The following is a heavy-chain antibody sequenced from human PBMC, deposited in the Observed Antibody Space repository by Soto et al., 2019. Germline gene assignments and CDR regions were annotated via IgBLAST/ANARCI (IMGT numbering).Heavy chain of an antibody. J-gene: IGHJ4*02. Sequence: ASVKVSCKASGYTFTSYAMHWVRQAPGQRLEWMGWINAGNGNTKYSQKFQGRVTITRDTSASTAYMELSSLRSEDTAVYYCARGSCSGGSRTFDYWGQGTLVTVSS. CDR3: ARGSCSGGSRTFDY. CDR1: GYTFTSYA. V-gene: IGHV1-3*01. CDR2: INAGNGNT. D-gene: IGHD2-15*01.